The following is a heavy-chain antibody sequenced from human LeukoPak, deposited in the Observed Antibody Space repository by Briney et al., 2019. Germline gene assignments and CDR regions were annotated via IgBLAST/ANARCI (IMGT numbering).Heavy chain of an antibody. D-gene: IGHD3-3*01. CDR1: GGSISSYY. Sequence: SETLSLTCTVSGGSISSYYWSWFRQPPGKGLEWIGYIYYSGSTYYNPSLKSRVTISVDTSKNQFSLKLSSVTAADTAVYYCARAPLRFLEWTMDVWGQGTTVTVSS. CDR2: IYYSGST. CDR3: ARAPLRFLEWTMDV. V-gene: IGHV4-59*06. J-gene: IGHJ6*02.